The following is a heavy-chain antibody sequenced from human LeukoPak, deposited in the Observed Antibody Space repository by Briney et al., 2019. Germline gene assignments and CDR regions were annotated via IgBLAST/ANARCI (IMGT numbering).Heavy chain of an antibody. CDR2: INPSGGST. Sequence: ASVKVSCKASGYTFTSYYMHWVRQAPGQGLEWMGIINPSGGSTSYAQKFQGRVTMTRDMSTSTVYMELSSLRSEDTAVYYCARDRVSGRPEGWFDPWGQGTLVTVSS. V-gene: IGHV1-46*01. CDR1: GYTFTSYY. CDR3: ARDRVSGRPEGWFDP. J-gene: IGHJ5*02. D-gene: IGHD1-26*01.